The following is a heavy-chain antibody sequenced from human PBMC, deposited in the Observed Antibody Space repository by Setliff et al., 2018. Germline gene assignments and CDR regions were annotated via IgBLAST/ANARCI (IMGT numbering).Heavy chain of an antibody. J-gene: IGHJ4*02. D-gene: IGHD2-2*01. CDR1: GASVTIFDYY. V-gene: IGHV4-30-4*01. CDR3: ARTHCTTTSCFYFHY. CDR2: ISHGVST. Sequence: LSLTCTVSGASVTIFDYYWSWIRQPPGKGLEYIGHISHGVSTSYSPSLKSRLSISADTSKNQFSLKLTSVTAADTAVYYCARTHCTTTSCFYFHYWGQGTVVTVSS.